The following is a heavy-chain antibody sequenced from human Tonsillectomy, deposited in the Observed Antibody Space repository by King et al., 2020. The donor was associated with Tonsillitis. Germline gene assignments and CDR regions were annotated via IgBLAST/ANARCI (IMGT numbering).Heavy chain of an antibody. J-gene: IGHJ6*02. CDR1: GFTFSSYA. D-gene: IGHD6-6*01. V-gene: IGHV3-23*04. CDR3: AKARPGARRSYDYGMDV. CDR2: ISGSGGST. Sequence: VQLVESGGGLVQPGGSLRLSCAASGFTFSSYAMSWVRQAPGKGLEWVSAISGSGGSTYYADSVKGRFTISRDNSKNTLYLQMNSLRAEDTAVYYCAKARPGARRSYDYGMDVWGQGTTVTVSS.